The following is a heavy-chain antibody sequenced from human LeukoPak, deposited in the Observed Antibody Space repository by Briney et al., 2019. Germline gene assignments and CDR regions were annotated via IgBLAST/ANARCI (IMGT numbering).Heavy chain of an antibody. J-gene: IGHJ4*02. CDR3: ARGIYDSSGYYYDAGASDYFDY. V-gene: IGHV3-43*01. D-gene: IGHD3-22*01. Sequence: PGGSLRLSCAASGFTFDDYTMHWVRQAPGKGLEWVSLISWDGGSTYYADSVKGRFTISRDNAKNSPYLQMNSLRAEDTAVYYCARGIYDSSGYYYDAGASDYFDYWGQGTLVTVSS. CDR1: GFTFDDYT. CDR2: ISWDGGST.